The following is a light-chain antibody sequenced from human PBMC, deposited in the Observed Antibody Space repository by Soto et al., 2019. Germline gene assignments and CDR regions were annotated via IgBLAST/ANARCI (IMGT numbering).Light chain of an antibody. Sequence: QSVLTQPASMSGSPGQSITISCTGTSSDVGGYNYVSWYQQHPDKAPKLVIYDVSNRPSGVSNRFSASKSGNTASLTISGLQAEDEADYYCISYTRSGTRVFGGGTKLTVL. J-gene: IGLJ3*02. CDR2: DVS. V-gene: IGLV2-14*03. CDR3: ISYTRSGTRV. CDR1: SSDVGGYNY.